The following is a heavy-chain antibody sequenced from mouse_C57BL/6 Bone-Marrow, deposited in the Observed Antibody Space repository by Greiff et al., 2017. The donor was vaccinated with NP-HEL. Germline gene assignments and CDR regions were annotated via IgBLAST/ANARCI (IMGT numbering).Heavy chain of an antibody. V-gene: IGHV1-64*01. CDR2: IHPNSGST. CDR3: AREGGNYGLWYCDV. J-gene: IGHJ1*03. Sequence: QVQLKQPGAELVKPGASVKLSCKASGYTFTSYWMHWVKQRPGQGLEWIGMIHPNSGSTNYNEKFKSKATLTVDKSSSTAYMQLSSLTSEDSAVYYCAREGGNYGLWYCDVWGTGTTVTVSS. CDR1: GYTFTSYW. D-gene: IGHD2-1*01.